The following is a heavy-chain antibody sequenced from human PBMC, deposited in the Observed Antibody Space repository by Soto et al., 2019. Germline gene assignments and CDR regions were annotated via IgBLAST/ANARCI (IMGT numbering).Heavy chain of an antibody. CDR2: IWYDGSSQ. Sequence: PGGSLRLSCEASGFTFRNSGMEWIRQAPGKGLEWVARIWYDGSSQYYVDSVKGRFTISRDNAKNTLYLEMNSLRAEDTAVYYCARESEDLTSNFDYWGQGTMVTVSS. CDR3: ARESEDLTSNFDY. V-gene: IGHV3-33*01. J-gene: IGHJ4*02. CDR1: GFTFRNSG.